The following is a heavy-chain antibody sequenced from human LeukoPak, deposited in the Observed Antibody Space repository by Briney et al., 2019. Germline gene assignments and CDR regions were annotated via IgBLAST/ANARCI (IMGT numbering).Heavy chain of an antibody. D-gene: IGHD2/OR15-2a*01. Sequence: SVKVSCKASGGTFSSYAISWVRQAPGQGLEWMGRIIPIFGIANYAQKFQGRVTITADKSTSTAYMELSSLRSEDTAVYYCALIGPTPLSDYYHYGMDVWGQGTTVTVSS. V-gene: IGHV1-69*04. CDR2: IIPIFGIA. CDR1: GGTFSSYA. CDR3: ALIGPTPLSDYYHYGMDV. J-gene: IGHJ6*02.